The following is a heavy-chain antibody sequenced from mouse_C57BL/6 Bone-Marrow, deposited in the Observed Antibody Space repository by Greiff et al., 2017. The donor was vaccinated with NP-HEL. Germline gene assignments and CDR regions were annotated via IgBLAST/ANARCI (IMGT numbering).Heavy chain of an antibody. CDR3: AREEIGYYYGSSYY. J-gene: IGHJ2*01. D-gene: IGHD1-1*01. Sequence: QVQLQQSGPELVKPGASVKISCKASGYAFSSSWMNWVKQRPGKGLEWIGRIYPGDGDTNYNGKFKGKATLTADKSSSTAYMRLSSLTSEDSAVYFCAREEIGYYYGSSYYWGQGTTLTDSS. V-gene: IGHV1-82*01. CDR1: GYAFSSSW. CDR2: IYPGDGDT.